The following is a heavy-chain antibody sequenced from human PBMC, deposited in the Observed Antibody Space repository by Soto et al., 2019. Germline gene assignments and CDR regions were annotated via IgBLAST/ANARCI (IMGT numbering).Heavy chain of an antibody. Sequence: QVQLQESGPGLVKPSGTLSLTCAVSSGSISSSNWWSWVRQPPGKGLEWIGEIYHSGSTNYNPSLKRRVTISVDKSKNQFSLKLSSVTAADTAVYYCAAGYSSSWYEYNWFDPWGQGTLVTVSS. CDR1: SGSISSSNW. V-gene: IGHV4-4*02. J-gene: IGHJ5*02. CDR2: IYHSGST. D-gene: IGHD6-13*01. CDR3: AAGYSSSWYEYNWFDP.